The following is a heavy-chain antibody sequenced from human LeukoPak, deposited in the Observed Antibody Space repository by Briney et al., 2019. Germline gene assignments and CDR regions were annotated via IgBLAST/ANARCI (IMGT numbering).Heavy chain of an antibody. D-gene: IGHD2-2*02. J-gene: IGHJ4*02. CDR1: GGSISSYY. CDR3: ARPNHKDHCSSTSCYRYFDY. Sequence: SETLSLTCTVSGGSISSYYWTWIRQPPWKGLEWIGEINHSGSTNYNPSLKSRVTISVDTSKNQFSLKLTSVTAADTAVYYCARPNHKDHCSSTSCYRYFDYWGQGTLVTVSS. CDR2: INHSGST. V-gene: IGHV4-34*01.